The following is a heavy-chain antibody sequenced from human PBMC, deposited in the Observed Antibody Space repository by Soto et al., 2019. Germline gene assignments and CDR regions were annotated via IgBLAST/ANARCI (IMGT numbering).Heavy chain of an antibody. J-gene: IGHJ6*03. CDR3: ARRARYYYYMDV. CDR2: IYYSGST. V-gene: IGHV4-39*01. Sequence: QLQLQESGPGPVKPSETLSLTCTVSGGSISSSSYYWGWIRQPPGKGLEWIGSIYYSGSTYYNPSLKSRVTISVNTSKIQFSLKLSSVTAADTAVYYCARRARYYYYMDVWGKGTTVTVSS. CDR1: GGSISSSSYY.